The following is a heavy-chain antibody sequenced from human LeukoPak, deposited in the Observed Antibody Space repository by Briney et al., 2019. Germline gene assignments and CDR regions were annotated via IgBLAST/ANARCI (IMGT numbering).Heavy chain of an antibody. CDR2: IYSGGST. Sequence: GGSLRLSCAASGITVSSNYMSWVRQPPGKGLEWVSVIYSGGSTYYADSVKGRFTISRDNSKNTLYLQMNSLRAEDTAVYYCARVGTGGYYFDYWGQGTLVTVSS. CDR3: ARVGTGGYYFDY. V-gene: IGHV3-66*01. J-gene: IGHJ4*02. D-gene: IGHD1-1*01. CDR1: GITVSSNY.